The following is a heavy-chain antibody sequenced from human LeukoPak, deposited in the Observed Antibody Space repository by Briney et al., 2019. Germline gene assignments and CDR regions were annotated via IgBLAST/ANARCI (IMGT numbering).Heavy chain of an antibody. CDR1: GGSISSSSYY. J-gene: IGHJ5*02. Sequence: SETLSLTCTVSGGSISSSSYYWGWIRQPPGKGLEWIGYIYYSGSTNYNPSLKSRVTISVDTSKNQFSLKLSSVTAADTAVYYCARWSSDWENNYFDPWGQGILVTVSS. CDR2: IYYSGST. D-gene: IGHD6-19*01. V-gene: IGHV4-61*05. CDR3: ARWSSDWENNYFDP.